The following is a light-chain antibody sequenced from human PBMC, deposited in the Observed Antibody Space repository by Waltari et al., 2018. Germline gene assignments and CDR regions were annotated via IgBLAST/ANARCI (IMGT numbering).Light chain of an antibody. V-gene: IGLV6-57*01. Sequence: NFMLTQPHSVSESPGKTVTISCTRSSGSIVSNYVQWYQQRPGSSPTPVIFGDDQRPAGVPDRLSGSIDCSATSASDTISGLKSEDDADYYCQSYDSSDLWVFGGMTRLTVL. CDR1: SGSIVSNY. CDR3: QSYDSSDLWV. CDR2: GDD. J-gene: IGLJ3*02.